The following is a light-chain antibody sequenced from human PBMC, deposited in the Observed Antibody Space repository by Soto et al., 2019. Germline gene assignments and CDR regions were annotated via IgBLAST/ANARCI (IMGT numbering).Light chain of an antibody. J-gene: IGKJ2*01. Sequence: DIQMTQSPSSLSASVGDRVTITCRASQSISSYLNWYQQKPGKAPKLLIYAASSLQSGVPSRFSGSGSGTDFTLTISSLQPEDFATYYCQQSYSTRPYTFGQVTKVYIK. CDR2: AAS. V-gene: IGKV1-39*01. CDR3: QQSYSTRPYT. CDR1: QSISSY.